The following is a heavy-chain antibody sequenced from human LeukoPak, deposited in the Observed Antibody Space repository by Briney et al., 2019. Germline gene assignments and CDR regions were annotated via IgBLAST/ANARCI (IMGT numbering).Heavy chain of an antibody. D-gene: IGHD3-22*01. CDR3: AIENFDSGGPGSGSPGFDI. V-gene: IGHV3-30*02. CDR1: GFSFSKYG. Sequence: GGSLRLSCAASGFSFSKYGLHWVRQAPGKGLQWVAMIWYDGSQRYYVDSVKGRFSISRGSFKNSMFLQMNSLTDEDTAVYYCAIENFDSGGPGSGSPGFDIWGQGTMVSVSS. J-gene: IGHJ3*02. CDR2: IWYDGSQR.